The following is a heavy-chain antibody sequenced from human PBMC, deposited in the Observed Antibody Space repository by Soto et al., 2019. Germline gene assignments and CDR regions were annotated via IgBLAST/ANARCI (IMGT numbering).Heavy chain of an antibody. J-gene: IGHJ4*02. CDR3: ATTGGGWYYYFDY. CDR1: GYTFTTYA. Sequence: ASVKVSCKASGYTFTTYAMHWVRQAPGQRLEWMGWINAANGNTKYSQKFQGRITITRDTSASTAYMELSSLRSEDTAVYYCATTGGGWYYYFDYWGQGTLVTVSS. V-gene: IGHV1-3*01. CDR2: INAANGNT. D-gene: IGHD6-19*01.